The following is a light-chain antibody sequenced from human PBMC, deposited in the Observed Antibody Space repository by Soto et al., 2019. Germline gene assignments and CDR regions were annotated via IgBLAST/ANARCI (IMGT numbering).Light chain of an antibody. CDR3: SSYTSSSTRV. V-gene: IGLV2-14*01. J-gene: IGLJ1*01. CDR2: DIS. CDR1: SSDVGGYKY. Sequence: QSALTQPASVSGSPGQSITISCTGTSSDVGGYKYVSWYQQHPGEAPKLMIYDISNRPSGVSNRFSGSKSDNTASLTISGLQAEDEADYYCSSYTSSSTRVFGTGTKVTVL.